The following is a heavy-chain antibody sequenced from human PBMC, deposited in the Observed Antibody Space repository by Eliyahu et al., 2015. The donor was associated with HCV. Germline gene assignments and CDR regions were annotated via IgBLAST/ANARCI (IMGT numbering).Heavy chain of an antibody. CDR3: VRWGYCSSMSCYYPYYYYGMDV. CDR2: INHRGGA. CDR1: GGSFSGYY. Sequence: QVQLQQWGAGLLKPSETLSLTCGVYGGSFSGYYWSWIRQPPGKGLEWIGEINHRGGANYTPSLKSRVSMSVDMSKNQFSLKLSSVTAADTAIYYCVRWGYCSSMSCYYPYYYYGMDVWGQGTTVTVSS. D-gene: IGHD2-2*01. J-gene: IGHJ6*02. V-gene: IGHV4-34*01.